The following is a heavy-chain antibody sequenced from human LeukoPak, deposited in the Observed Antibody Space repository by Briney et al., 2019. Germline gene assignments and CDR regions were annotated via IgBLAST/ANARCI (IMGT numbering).Heavy chain of an antibody. CDR1: GFTFGSYS. Sequence: QPGGSLRVSCAASGFTFGSYSMNWVRQAPGKGLEWVSYISSTGSSIYYADSVKGRFTVSRDNAKNSMYLQMNSLRDEDTAVYYCARDLSQLYGALDYWGRGTLVTVSS. CDR2: ISSTGSSI. CDR3: ARDLSQLYGALDY. D-gene: IGHD2-2*01. V-gene: IGHV3-48*02. J-gene: IGHJ4*02.